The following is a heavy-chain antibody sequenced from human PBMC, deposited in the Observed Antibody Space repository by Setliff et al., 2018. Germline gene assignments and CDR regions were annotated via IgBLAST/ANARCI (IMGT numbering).Heavy chain of an antibody. CDR3: ASSSGGNYEAYFDY. CDR1: GFFYSNNA. Sequence: TGGSLRLSCAASGFFYSNNAFHWVRQTPGKGLEWVAVISYDGTITHYVDSVKGRFSISRDNSQNTLYLQMNSLSPEDTALYYCASSSGGNYEAYFDYWGQGTLVTVSS. CDR2: ISYDGTIT. D-gene: IGHD2-15*01. J-gene: IGHJ4*02. V-gene: IGHV3-30*04.